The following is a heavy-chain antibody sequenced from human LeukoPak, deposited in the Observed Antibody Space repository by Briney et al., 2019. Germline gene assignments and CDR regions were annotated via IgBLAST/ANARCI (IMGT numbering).Heavy chain of an antibody. Sequence: SETLSLTRTVSGYSISSGYYWGWIRQPPGKGLEWIGSIYHSGSTYYNPSLKSRVTISVGTSKNQFSLKLSSVTAADTAVYYCARDEDEGPTDYWGQGTLVTVSA. CDR3: ARDEDEGPTDY. J-gene: IGHJ4*02. CDR2: IYHSGST. V-gene: IGHV4-38-2*02. CDR1: GYSISSGYY.